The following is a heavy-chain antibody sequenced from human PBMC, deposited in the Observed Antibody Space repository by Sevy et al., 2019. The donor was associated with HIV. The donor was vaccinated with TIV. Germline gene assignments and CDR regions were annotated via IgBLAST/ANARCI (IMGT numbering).Heavy chain of an antibody. V-gene: IGHV3-9*01. D-gene: IGHD2-15*01. J-gene: IGHJ4*02. Sequence: GGSLRLSCAASGFTFDDYAMHWVRQAPGKGLEWVSGISWNSGSIGYADSLKGRFTISRDNAKNSLYLQMNSLRAEDTALYYCAKDRYGGNRYYFDYWGQGTLVTVSS. CDR1: GFTFDDYA. CDR2: ISWNSGSI. CDR3: AKDRYGGNRYYFDY.